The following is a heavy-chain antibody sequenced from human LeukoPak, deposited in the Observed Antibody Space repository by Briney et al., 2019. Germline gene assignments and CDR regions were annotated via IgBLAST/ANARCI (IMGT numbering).Heavy chain of an antibody. Sequence: GGSLRLSCAASGFTVSSNYMSWVRQAPGKGLEWVSVIYSGGSTYYADSVKGRFTISRDNSKNTLYLQMNSLRAEDTAVYYCARDKGWNPHYYYYYYMDVWGKGTTVTVSS. CDR3: ARDKGWNPHYYYYYYMDV. V-gene: IGHV3-53*01. J-gene: IGHJ6*03. D-gene: IGHD1-1*01. CDR1: GFTVSSNY. CDR2: IYSGGST.